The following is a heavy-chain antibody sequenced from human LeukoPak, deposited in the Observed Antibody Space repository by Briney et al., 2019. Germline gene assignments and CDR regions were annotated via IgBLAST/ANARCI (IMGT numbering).Heavy chain of an antibody. CDR2: IYHSGST. Sequence: SETLSLTCAVSGYSISSGYYWGWIRQPPGKGLEWIGSIYHSGSTYYNPSLKSRVTISVDTSKNQFSLKLSSVTAADTAVYYCARPSYYDFWSGHPDAFDIWGQGTMVTVSS. J-gene: IGHJ3*02. CDR1: GYSISSGYY. V-gene: IGHV4-38-2*01. D-gene: IGHD3-3*01. CDR3: ARPSYYDFWSGHPDAFDI.